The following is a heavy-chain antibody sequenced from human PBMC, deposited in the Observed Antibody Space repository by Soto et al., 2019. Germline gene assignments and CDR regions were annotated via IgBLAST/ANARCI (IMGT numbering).Heavy chain of an antibody. V-gene: IGHV3-48*03. CDR1: GFTFSSYE. Sequence: GSLRLSCAASGFTFSSYEMNWVRQAPGKGLEWVSYISSSGSTIYYADSVKGRFTISRDNAKNSLYLQMNSLRAEDTAVYYCARIYDSSGYSDDAFDIWGQGTMVTVSS. CDR2: ISSSGSTI. CDR3: ARIYDSSGYSDDAFDI. D-gene: IGHD3-22*01. J-gene: IGHJ3*02.